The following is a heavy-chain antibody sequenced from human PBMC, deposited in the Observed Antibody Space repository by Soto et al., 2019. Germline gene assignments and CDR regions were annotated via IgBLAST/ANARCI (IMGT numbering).Heavy chain of an antibody. CDR1: GFTFSSYW. V-gene: IGHV3-74*01. D-gene: IGHD3-3*01. J-gene: IGHJ4*02. CDR2: INSDGSST. CDR3: ARVRGYDFWSGYSIDY. Sequence: GGSLRLSCAASGFTFSSYWMHWVRQAPGKGLVWVSRINSDGSSTSYADSVKGRFTISRDNAKNTLYLQMNSLRAEDTAVYYCARVRGYDFWSGYSIDYWGQGTLVTVSS.